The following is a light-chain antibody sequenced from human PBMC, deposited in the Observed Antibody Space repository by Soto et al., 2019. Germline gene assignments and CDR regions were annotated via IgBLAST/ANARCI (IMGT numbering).Light chain of an antibody. CDR3: SSYTSSSTRY. CDR1: SSDVGGYNY. CDR2: DVS. V-gene: IGLV2-14*01. Sequence: QSALTHPASVSGSPGQSITISCTGTSSDVGGYNYVSWYQQHPGKAPKLMIYDVSNRPSGVSNRFSGSKSGNTASLTISGLQAEDEADYYCSSYTSSSTRYFGTGTKLTVL. J-gene: IGLJ1*01.